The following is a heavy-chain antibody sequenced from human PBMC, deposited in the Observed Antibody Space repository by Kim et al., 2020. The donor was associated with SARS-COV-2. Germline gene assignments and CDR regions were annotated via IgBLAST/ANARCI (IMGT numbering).Heavy chain of an antibody. J-gene: IGHJ6*02. V-gene: IGHV1-69*04. CDR3: ARDALGHQLSYYYYYYGMDV. CDR1: GGTFSSYA. Sequence: SVKVSCKASGGTFSSYAISWVRQAPGQGLEWMGRIIPILGIANYAQKFQGRVTITADKSTSTAYMELSSLRSEDTAVYYCARDALGHQLSYYYYYYGMDVWGQGTTVTVSS. D-gene: IGHD2-2*01. CDR2: IIPILGIA.